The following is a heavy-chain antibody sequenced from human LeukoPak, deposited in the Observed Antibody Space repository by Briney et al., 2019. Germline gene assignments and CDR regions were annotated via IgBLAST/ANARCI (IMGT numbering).Heavy chain of an antibody. D-gene: IGHD1-14*01. CDR1: RFTFDDYG. J-gene: IGHJ3*02. Sequence: GGSLRLSCAASRFTFDDYGMSWVRQAPGKGREWVSGINWNGGSTGYADSVKGRFTISRDNAKNSLYLQMNSLRAEDTALYYCARGTEPTWMLETFDIWGQGTMVTVSS. V-gene: IGHV3-20*04. CDR3: ARGTEPTWMLETFDI. CDR2: INWNGGST.